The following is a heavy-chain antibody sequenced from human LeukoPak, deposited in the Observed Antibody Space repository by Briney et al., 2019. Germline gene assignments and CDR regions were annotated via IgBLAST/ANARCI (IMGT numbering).Heavy chain of an antibody. CDR3: ARRAGAYSHPYDY. D-gene: IGHD4/OR15-4a*01. Sequence: GGSLRLSCTVSGFTVSSDSMSWVRQAPGKGLEWVSFIYRGGSTHYSDSVKGRFTISRDNSKNTLYLQMNSLRAEATAVYYCARRAGAYSHPYDYWGQGTLVTVSS. J-gene: IGHJ4*02. CDR1: GFTVSSDS. V-gene: IGHV3-53*01. CDR2: IYRGGST.